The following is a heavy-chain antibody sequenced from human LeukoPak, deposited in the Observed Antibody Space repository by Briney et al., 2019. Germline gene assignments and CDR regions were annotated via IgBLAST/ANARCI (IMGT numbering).Heavy chain of an antibody. CDR1: GGSFSGYY. CDR3: ARTYCSSSSCYRINRPLDT. D-gene: IGHD2-2*02. CDR2: INHSGST. V-gene: IGHV4-34*01. J-gene: IGHJ4*02. Sequence: SETLSLTCAVYGGSFSGYYWSWIRQPPGKGLEWIGEINHSGSTNYNPSLKSRVTISVDTSKNQFSLKLSSVTAADTAVYYCARTYCSSSSCYRINRPLDTWGQGILVTVSS.